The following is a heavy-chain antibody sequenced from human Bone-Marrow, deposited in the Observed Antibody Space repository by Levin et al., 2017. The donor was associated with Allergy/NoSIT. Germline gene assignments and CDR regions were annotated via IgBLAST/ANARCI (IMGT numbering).Heavy chain of an antibody. Sequence: SCAASGFDFHDFAMHWVRLVPGQGPEWVGGISSNSGSTTYADSVRGRFSISRDNAKNSLYLDMTGVKFEDTAFYYCSKINAGENYWGQGTLVTVSS. CDR3: SKINAGENY. V-gene: IGHV3-9*01. CDR2: ISSNSGST. J-gene: IGHJ4*02. CDR1: GFDFHDFA. D-gene: IGHD1-26*01.